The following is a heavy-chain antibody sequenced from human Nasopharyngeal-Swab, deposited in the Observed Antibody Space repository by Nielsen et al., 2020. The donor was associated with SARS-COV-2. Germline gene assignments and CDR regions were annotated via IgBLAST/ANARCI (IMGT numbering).Heavy chain of an antibody. D-gene: IGHD2-15*01. V-gene: IGHV3-20*04. J-gene: IGHJ4*02. CDR1: GFTFDSYG. CDR3: ARDSGGYLDY. Sequence: GESLKISCTASGFTFDSYGMSWVRQVPGKGLEWVSGTVWNGGLTGYADSVEGRFTISRDNAKNSLYLQMNSLRAEDTAVYYCARDSGGYLDYWGQGTLVTVSS. CDR2: TVWNGGLT.